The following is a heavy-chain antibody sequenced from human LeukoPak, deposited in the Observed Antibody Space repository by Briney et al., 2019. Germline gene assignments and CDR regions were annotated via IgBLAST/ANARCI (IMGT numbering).Heavy chain of an antibody. CDR2: LGRSGGSR. D-gene: IGHD1-26*01. V-gene: IGHV3-23*01. CDR1: GFNFDIFA. Sequence: GGSLRLSCVASGFNFDIFAMNWVRQFPGGGLEWVSSLGRSGGSRNYADSVKGRFTISRDNAKNSLYLQMNSLRAEDTAVYYCATQWELHPAFWGQGTLVTVSS. CDR3: ATQWELHPAF. J-gene: IGHJ4*02.